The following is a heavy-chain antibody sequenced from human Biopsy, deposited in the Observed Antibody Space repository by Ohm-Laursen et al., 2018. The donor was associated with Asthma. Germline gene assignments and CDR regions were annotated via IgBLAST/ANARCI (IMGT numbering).Heavy chain of an antibody. Sequence: SVKVPCKTSDYTFNSAGITWVRQAPGQGLEWMGWISVYNGNTKVAQKLQDRVTMITDTSTSTAYMELRSLRSDDTAVYFCARAVDYSHYYGIDVWGQGTTVTVS. D-gene: IGHD3-10*01. CDR2: ISVYNGNT. J-gene: IGHJ6*02. CDR1: DYTFNSAG. CDR3: ARAVDYSHYYGIDV. V-gene: IGHV1-18*04.